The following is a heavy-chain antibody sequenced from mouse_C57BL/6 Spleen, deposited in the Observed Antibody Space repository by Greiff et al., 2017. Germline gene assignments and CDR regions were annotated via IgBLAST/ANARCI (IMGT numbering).Heavy chain of an antibody. Sequence: QVQLQQPGTELVKPGASVKLSCKASGYTFTSYWMPWVKQRPGQGLEWIGNINPSNGGTNYNEKFKSKATLTVDKSSSTAYMQLSSLTSEDSAVYYCARPLYDFYAMDYWGQGTSVTVSS. V-gene: IGHV1-53*01. CDR2: INPSNGGT. CDR3: ARPLYDFYAMDY. CDR1: GYTFTSYW. D-gene: IGHD2-3*01. J-gene: IGHJ4*01.